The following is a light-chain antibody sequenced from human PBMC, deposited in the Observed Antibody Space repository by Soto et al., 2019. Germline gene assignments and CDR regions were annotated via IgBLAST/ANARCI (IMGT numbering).Light chain of an antibody. CDR3: QSYDSSLSASV. CDR2: GNN. J-gene: IGLJ3*02. V-gene: IGLV1-40*01. Sequence: QSVLTQPPSVSGAPGHRITISCTGDSSNIGAGYDVHWYQQLPGTAPKLLIYGNNNRPSGVPDRFSGSKSVTSASLAITGLQAEDEADYYCQSYDSSLSASVFGGGTKLTVL. CDR1: SSNIGAGYD.